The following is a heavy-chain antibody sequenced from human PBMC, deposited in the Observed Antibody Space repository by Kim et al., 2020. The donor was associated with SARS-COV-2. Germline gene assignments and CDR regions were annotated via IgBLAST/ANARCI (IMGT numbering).Heavy chain of an antibody. V-gene: IGHV4-59*13. CDR3: ARNDNWNQFNY. D-gene: IGHD1-20*01. Sequence: SETLSLTCTVSGGSISSYYWSWIRQPPGKGLEWIGYIYYSGSTDYNPSLRSRVTISVDTSKNQFSLKLTSVTAADTAVYYCARNDNWNQFNYWGEGTLVT. CDR1: GGSISSYY. CDR2: IYYSGST. J-gene: IGHJ4*02.